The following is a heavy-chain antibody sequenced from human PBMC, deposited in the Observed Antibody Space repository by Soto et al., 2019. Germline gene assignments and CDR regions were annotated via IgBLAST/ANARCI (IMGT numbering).Heavy chain of an antibody. CDR3: ARDQLPKEYYYYGMEV. D-gene: IGHD2-2*01. Sequence: PGGSLRLSCAASGFTFSSYGMHWVRQAPGKGLEWVAVIWYDGSNKYYADSVKGRFTISRDNSKNTLYLQMNSLRAEDTAVYYCARDQLPKEYYYYGMEVWGQGTTVTVSS. V-gene: IGHV3-33*01. CDR2: IWYDGSNK. J-gene: IGHJ6*02. CDR1: GFTFSSYG.